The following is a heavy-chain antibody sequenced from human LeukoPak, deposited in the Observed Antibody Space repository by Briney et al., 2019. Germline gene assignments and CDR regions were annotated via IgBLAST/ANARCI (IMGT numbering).Heavy chain of an antibody. CDR1: GGTFSSYA. V-gene: IGHV1-69*13. CDR3: ARDPSRDGYNRRGLMYYFDY. J-gene: IGHJ4*02. CDR2: IIPIFGTA. D-gene: IGHD5-24*01. Sequence: PGASVKVSCKASGGTFSSYAISWARQAPGQGLEWMGGIIPIFGTANYAQKFQGRVTITADESTSTAYMELSSLRSEDTAVYYCARDPSRDGYNRRGLMYYFDYWGQGTLVTVSS.